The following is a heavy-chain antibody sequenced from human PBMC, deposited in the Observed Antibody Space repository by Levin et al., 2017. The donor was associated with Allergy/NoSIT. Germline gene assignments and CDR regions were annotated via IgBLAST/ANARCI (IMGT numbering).Heavy chain of an antibody. CDR2: IIPIFGTA. D-gene: IGHD2-8*01. V-gene: IGHV1-69*13. Sequence: SVKVSCKASGGTFSSYAISWVRQAPGQGLEWMGGIIPIFGTANYAQKFQGRVTITADESTSTAYMELSSLRSEDTAVYYCARDCCTNGVYQSRRNWFDPWGQGTLVTVSS. J-gene: IGHJ5*02. CDR1: GGTFSSYA. CDR3: ARDCCTNGVYQSRRNWFDP.